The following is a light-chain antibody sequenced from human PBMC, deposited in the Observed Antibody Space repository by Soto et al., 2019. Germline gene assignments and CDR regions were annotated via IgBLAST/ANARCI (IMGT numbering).Light chain of an antibody. J-gene: IGKJ1*01. Sequence: STLSAVVGDRVTIACRASQSITRLLAWYQQKPGKAPKLLISTASRLQHGVPSRFSGNGSETEFTLTIDSLQPDDFATYYCQQYITYQWTFGQGTKVDIK. CDR3: QQYITYQWT. CDR1: QSITRL. V-gene: IGKV1-5*03. CDR2: TAS.